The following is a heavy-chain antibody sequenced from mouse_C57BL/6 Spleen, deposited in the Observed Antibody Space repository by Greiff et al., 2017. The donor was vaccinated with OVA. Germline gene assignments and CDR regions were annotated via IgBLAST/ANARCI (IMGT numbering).Heavy chain of an antibody. J-gene: IGHJ1*03. V-gene: IGHV1-26*01. D-gene: IGHD1-1*01. CDR3: APLYSDV. Sequence: EVQLQQSGPELVKPGASVKISCKASGYTFTDYYMNWVKQSHGKSLEWIGDINPNNGGTSYNQKFKGKATLTVDKSSSTAYMELRSLTSEDSAVYYCAPLYSDVWGTGTTVTVSS. CDR2: INPNNGGT. CDR1: GYTFTDYY.